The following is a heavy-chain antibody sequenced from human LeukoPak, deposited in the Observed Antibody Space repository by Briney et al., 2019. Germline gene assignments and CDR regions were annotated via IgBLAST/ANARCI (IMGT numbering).Heavy chain of an antibody. CDR2: ISGSGCST. CDR3: AKDGLYYYDSSGYYRFDY. Sequence: PGGSLRVSCAASGFYAMSWFRQAPGKGLEWVSAISGSGCSTYYADSVKGRFTISRDNSKNTLYLQMNSLRAEDTAVYYCAKDGLYYYDSSGYYRFDYWGQGTLVTVSS. J-gene: IGHJ4*02. V-gene: IGHV3-23*01. D-gene: IGHD3-22*01. CDR1: GFYA.